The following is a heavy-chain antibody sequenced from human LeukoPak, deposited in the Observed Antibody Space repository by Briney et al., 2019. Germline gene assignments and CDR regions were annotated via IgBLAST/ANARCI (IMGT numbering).Heavy chain of an antibody. Sequence: PSGGSLRLSCVASGLTFDDYGMSWVRQAPGKGLEWVSGINWNGGTTTYADSVKGRFTISRDNAKNSLYLQMNGPRVEDTAFYYCARNSGANVYTYSFQYWGRGTLVTVSS. CDR2: INWNGGTT. V-gene: IGHV3-20*04. CDR1: GLTFDDYG. J-gene: IGHJ4*02. CDR3: ARNSGANVYTYSFQY. D-gene: IGHD1-26*01.